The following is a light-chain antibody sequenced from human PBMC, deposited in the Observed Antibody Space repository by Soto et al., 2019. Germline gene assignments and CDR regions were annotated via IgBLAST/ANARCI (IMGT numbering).Light chain of an antibody. CDR3: SSYTSINTWV. CDR2: EVT. CDR1: RSDIGNFNR. V-gene: IGLV2-18*02. Sequence: QSALTQPPSVSGSPGQSVAISCTGTRSDIGNFNRVSWYQQPPGTAPKVLIYEVTNRPSGVPDRFSGSKSGNTAFLIISGLQAEDEADYYCSSYTSINTWVFGGGTKLTVL. J-gene: IGLJ3*02.